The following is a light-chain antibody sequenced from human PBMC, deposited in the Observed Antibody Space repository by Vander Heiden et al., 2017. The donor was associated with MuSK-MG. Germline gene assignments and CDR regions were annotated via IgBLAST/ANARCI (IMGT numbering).Light chain of an antibody. V-gene: IGLV1-44*01. CDR2: SNK. CDR3: AAWDDSLNGLV. J-gene: IGLJ2*01. CDR1: SSNIGTNT. Sequence: QSVLTQPPSASGTPGQRVTISCSGTSSNIGTNTVNWYQQLPGTAPKLLIYSNKQRPSGVPDRLSGSKSGTSAPLAISGLQSEDEADYYCAAWDDSLNGLVFGGGTKLTVL.